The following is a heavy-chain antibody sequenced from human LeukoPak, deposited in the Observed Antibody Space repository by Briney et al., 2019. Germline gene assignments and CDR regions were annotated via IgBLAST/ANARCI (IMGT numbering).Heavy chain of an antibody. Sequence: SETLSLTCTVSGGSISSSSYYWGWIRQPPGKGLEWIGSIYYSGSTYYNPSLKSRVTISVDTSKNQFSLKLSSVTAADTAVYYCARVLAAAGRIDYWGQGTLVTVSS. CDR3: ARVLAAAGRIDY. V-gene: IGHV4-39*07. CDR1: GGSISSSSYY. D-gene: IGHD6-13*01. J-gene: IGHJ4*02. CDR2: IYYSGST.